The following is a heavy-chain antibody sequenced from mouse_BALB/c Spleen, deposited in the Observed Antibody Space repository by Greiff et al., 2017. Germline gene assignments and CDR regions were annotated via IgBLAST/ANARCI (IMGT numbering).Heavy chain of an antibody. Sequence: LQQPGAELVKPGASVKMSCKASGYTFTSYNMHWVKQTPGQGLEWIGAIYPGNGDTSYNQKFKGKATLTADKSSSTAYMQLSSLTSEDSAVYYCASIYYGKWGYWGQGTTLTVSS. V-gene: IGHV1-12*01. J-gene: IGHJ2*01. CDR2: IYPGNGDT. D-gene: IGHD2-1*01. CDR1: GYTFTSYN. CDR3: ASIYYGKWGY.